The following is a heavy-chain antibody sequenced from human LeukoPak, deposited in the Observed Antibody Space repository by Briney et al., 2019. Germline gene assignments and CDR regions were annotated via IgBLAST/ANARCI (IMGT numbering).Heavy chain of an antibody. D-gene: IGHD2-2*01. V-gene: IGHV1-18*04. CDR1: GYTFIAYY. J-gene: IGHJ4*02. CDR3: AGDGTSTDDY. Sequence: ASVKVSCKASGYTFIAYYMHWVRQAPGQGLEWMGWISGNNDNPNYGQKFQGRFTVTTDSSTSTAYMELRNLRFDDTAVYYCAGDGTSTDDYWGQGTLVTVSS. CDR2: ISGNNDNP.